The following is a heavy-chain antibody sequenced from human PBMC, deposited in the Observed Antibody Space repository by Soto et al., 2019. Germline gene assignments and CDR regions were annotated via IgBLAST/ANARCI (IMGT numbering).Heavy chain of an antibody. D-gene: IGHD6-13*01. V-gene: IGHV1-69*01. CDR1: GGTFSSYA. CDR3: ARGVQESSSWAYYYYYGMDV. CDR2: IIPIVGTA. J-gene: IGHJ6*02. Sequence: QVQLVQSGAEVKKPGSSVKVSCKASGGTFSSYAISWVRQAPGQGLEWMGGIIPIVGTANYAQKFQGRVTITADESTSTAYMELSSLRSEDTAVYYCARGVQESSSWAYYYYYGMDVWGQGTTVTVSS.